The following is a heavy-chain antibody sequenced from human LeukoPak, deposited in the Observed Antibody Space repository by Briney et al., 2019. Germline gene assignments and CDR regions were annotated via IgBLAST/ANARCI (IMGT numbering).Heavy chain of an antibody. J-gene: IGHJ6*03. V-gene: IGHV5-51*01. CDR2: IHPGDSDT. CDR1: GYSFTSYW. Sequence: GESLKISCKGSGYSFTSYWIGWVRQMPGKGLEWMGIIHPGDSDTRYSPSFQGQVTISADKSISTAYPQWSSLKASDTAMYYCARQRGANYYYYYMDVWGKGTTVTVSS. CDR3: ARQRGANYYYYYMDV.